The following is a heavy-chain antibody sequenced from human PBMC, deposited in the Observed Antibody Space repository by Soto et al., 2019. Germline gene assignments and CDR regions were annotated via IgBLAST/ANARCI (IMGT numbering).Heavy chain of an antibody. CDR2: IYYNGNT. D-gene: IGHD2-15*01. J-gene: IGHJ5*01. Sequence: SETLSLTCTVSGGSISSGGYYWSWIRQHPGRGLEWIGYIYYNGNTYYNPSLKSRVTVSVDTSKNQFSLNVRSVTAADTAVYYCARCSLVVIPVPGFDSWGQGTLVTVSS. CDR1: GGSISSGGYY. CDR3: ARCSLVVIPVPGFDS. V-gene: IGHV4-31*03.